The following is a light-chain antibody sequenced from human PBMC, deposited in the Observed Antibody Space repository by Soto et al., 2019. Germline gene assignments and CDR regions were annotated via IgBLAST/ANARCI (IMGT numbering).Light chain of an antibody. CDR3: QQFNSFPWT. V-gene: IGKV1-13*02. Sequence: AIQLTQSPSSLSASVGDRVTITCRAGQGISSALAWYQQKPGKAPKLLIYDASSLESGVPSRFSGSGSGTEFTLTISSLQPEDFATYYCQQFNSFPWTFGQGTKVEIK. CDR2: DAS. CDR1: QGISSA. J-gene: IGKJ1*01.